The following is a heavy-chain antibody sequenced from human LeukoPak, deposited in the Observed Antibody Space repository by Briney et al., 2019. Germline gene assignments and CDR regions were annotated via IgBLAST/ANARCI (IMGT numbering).Heavy chain of an antibody. D-gene: IGHD4-23*01. CDR1: GFTFSSYA. V-gene: IGHV3-64*01. CDR3: ARGFSVVNPFDY. J-gene: IGHJ4*02. CDR2: ISSNGGST. Sequence: TGGSLRLSCAASGFTFSSYAMHWVRQAPGKGLEYVSAISSNGGSTYYANSVKGRFTISRDNSKNTLYLQMGSLRAEDMAVYYCARGFSVVNPFDYWGQGTLVTVSS.